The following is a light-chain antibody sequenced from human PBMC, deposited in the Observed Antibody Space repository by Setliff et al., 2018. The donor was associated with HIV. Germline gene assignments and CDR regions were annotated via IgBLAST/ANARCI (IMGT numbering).Light chain of an antibody. Sequence: QSALTQPRSVSGSPGQSVTIPCTGTSSDVGSYNYVTWYQQHPGKVPKLMIYDVTRRPSGVPDRFSGSRSGNTASLTISGLQAEDEADYYCSSFAGRLHVFETGTKVTVL. J-gene: IGLJ1*01. CDR3: SSFAGRLHV. CDR2: DVT. CDR1: SSDVGSYNY. V-gene: IGLV2-11*01.